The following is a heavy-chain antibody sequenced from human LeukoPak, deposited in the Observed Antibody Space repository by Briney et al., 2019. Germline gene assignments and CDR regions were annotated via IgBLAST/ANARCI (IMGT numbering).Heavy chain of an antibody. J-gene: IGHJ4*02. CDR1: GFTFSSYW. V-gene: IGHV3-7*01. Sequence: GGSLRLSCAASGFTFSSYWMSWVRQAPGKGLEWVANIKQDGSEKYYVDSVKGRFTISRDNAKNSLYLQMNSLRAEDTAVYYCARDDREGPEGTYYDFWSGYYPPDYWGQGTLVTVSS. CDR3: ARDDREGPEGTYYDFWSGYYPPDY. CDR2: IKQDGSEK. D-gene: IGHD3-3*01.